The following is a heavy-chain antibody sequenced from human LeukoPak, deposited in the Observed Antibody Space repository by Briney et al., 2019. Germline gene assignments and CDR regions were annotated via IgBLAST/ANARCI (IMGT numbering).Heavy chain of an antibody. D-gene: IGHD3-22*01. CDR3: ARDPSITMIVVVITKFGRFDP. V-gene: IGHV3-30*04. Sequence: PGGSLRLSCAASGFTFSSYAMHWVRQAPGKGLEWVAVISYDGSNKYYADSVKGRFTISRDNSKNTLYLQMNSLRAEDTAVYYCARDPSITMIVVVITKFGRFDPWGQGTLVTVSS. J-gene: IGHJ5*02. CDR2: ISYDGSNK. CDR1: GFTFSSYA.